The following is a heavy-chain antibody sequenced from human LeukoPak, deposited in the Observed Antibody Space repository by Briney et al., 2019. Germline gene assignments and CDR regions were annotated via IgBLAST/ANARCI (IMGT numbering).Heavy chain of an antibody. J-gene: IGHJ4*02. CDR1: GFIFSAYW. CDR2: ISSEGSSI. D-gene: IGHD6-6*01. CDR3: AKLYSSSYPIDY. Sequence: GGSLRLSCAASGFIFSAYWVTWVRQAPGKGLVWVSRISSEGSSISYADSVKGRFTISRDNSKNTLYLQMNSLRAEDTAVYYCAKLYSSSYPIDYGGQGPLVTVSS. V-gene: IGHV3-74*01.